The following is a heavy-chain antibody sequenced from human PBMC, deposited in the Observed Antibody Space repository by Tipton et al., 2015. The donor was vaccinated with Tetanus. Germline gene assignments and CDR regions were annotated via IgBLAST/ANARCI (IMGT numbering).Heavy chain of an antibody. Sequence: TLSPTCTVSGGSVSSGSYYWSWIRQPPGKGLEWIGYIYYSGSTNYNPSLKSRVTISVDTSKNQFSLKLSSVTAADTAVYYCARGGFGEFPDYWGQGTLVTVSS. D-gene: IGHD3-10*01. CDR2: IYYSGST. CDR3: ARGGFGEFPDY. CDR1: GGSVSSGSYY. V-gene: IGHV4-61*01. J-gene: IGHJ4*02.